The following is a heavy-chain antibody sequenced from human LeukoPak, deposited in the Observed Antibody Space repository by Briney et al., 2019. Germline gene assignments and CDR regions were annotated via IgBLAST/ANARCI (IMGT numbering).Heavy chain of an antibody. CDR3: ARGQYYYDSSGYFPLDY. Sequence: GGSLRLSCAASGFTFSSYAMHWVRQAPGKGLEWVAVISYDGSNKYYADSVKGRFTISRDNSKNTLYLQMNSLRAEDTAVYYCARGQYYYDSSGYFPLDYWGQGTLVTVSS. CDR1: GFTFSSYA. V-gene: IGHV3-30*04. CDR2: ISYDGSNK. J-gene: IGHJ4*02. D-gene: IGHD3-22*01.